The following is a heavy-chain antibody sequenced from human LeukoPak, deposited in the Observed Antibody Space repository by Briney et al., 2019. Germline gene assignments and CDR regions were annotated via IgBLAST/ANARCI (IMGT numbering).Heavy chain of an antibody. CDR2: ISGGGGST. D-gene: IGHD5-18*01. Sequence: GGSLRLSCAVSGFTFSDYYMSWIRQAPGKGLEWVSTISGGGGSTYYADSVKGRFTISRDNSKNTLYLQMNSLRAEDTALYYCAKGAGYSYGFHFDYWGQGTLVTVSS. J-gene: IGHJ4*02. V-gene: IGHV3-23*01. CDR1: GFTFSDYY. CDR3: AKGAGYSYGFHFDY.